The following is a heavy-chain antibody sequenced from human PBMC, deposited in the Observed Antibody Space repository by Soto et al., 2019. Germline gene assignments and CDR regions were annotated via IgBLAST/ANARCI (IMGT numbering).Heavy chain of an antibody. CDR1: GFNFSSYD. CDR2: ISYDGSRK. Sequence: QVQLVESGGGVVQPGKSLRLSCAASGFNFSSYDMHWVRQPPGKGLEWMAVISYDGSRKYYSDSVKGRLTISRDNFKNTLHLQMDSLRAEDTAVFYCVRDVLERPLGFWGQGTPVTVAS. CDR3: VRDVLERPLGF. V-gene: IGHV3-30*03. D-gene: IGHD1-1*01. J-gene: IGHJ4*02.